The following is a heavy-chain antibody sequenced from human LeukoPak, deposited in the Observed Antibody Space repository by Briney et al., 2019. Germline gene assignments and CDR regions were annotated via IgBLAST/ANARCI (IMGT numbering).Heavy chain of an antibody. D-gene: IGHD4-23*01. V-gene: IGHV3-23*01. J-gene: IGHJ6*02. Sequence: GGSLRLSCAASGFTFSSYDMSWVRQGPGKGLEWVSAISASGGRTYYGDSVKGRFTISRDNSKNTLYLQMNSLRAEDTAVYFCAKGVATPYYFYGVDVWGQGTTVTVSS. CDR2: ISASGGRT. CDR3: AKGVATPYYFYGVDV. CDR1: GFTFSSYD.